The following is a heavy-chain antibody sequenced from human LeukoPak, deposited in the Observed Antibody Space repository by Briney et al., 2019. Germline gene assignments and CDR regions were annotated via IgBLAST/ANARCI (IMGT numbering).Heavy chain of an antibody. CDR1: GFTVSSSY. CDR3: ARDLEAANTYYFDY. D-gene: IGHD6-13*01. CDR2: ISSAGTT. J-gene: IGHJ4*02. Sequence: GGSLRLSCAASGFTVSSSYMSWVRQAPGKGLEWVPIISSAGTTYYADSVKGRFTISRDNSKNTVYLQVNSLRDEDTAVYYCARDLEAANTYYFDYWGQGTMVTVSS. V-gene: IGHV3-66*01.